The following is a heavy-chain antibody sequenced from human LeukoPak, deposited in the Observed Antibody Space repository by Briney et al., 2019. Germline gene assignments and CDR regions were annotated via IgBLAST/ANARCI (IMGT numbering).Heavy chain of an antibody. CDR2: ISSNGATT. D-gene: IGHD1-26*01. V-gene: IGHV3-64*01. J-gene: IGHJ4*02. Sequence: GGSLRLSCAASGFTFSGYAMHWVRQAPGKGLEYVSVISSNGATTYYANSVKGRFTISRDNSKNTLYLQMGSLRVEDMAVYYCARAIVGATTGFDYWGQGTLVTVSS. CDR1: GFTFSGYA. CDR3: ARAIVGATTGFDY.